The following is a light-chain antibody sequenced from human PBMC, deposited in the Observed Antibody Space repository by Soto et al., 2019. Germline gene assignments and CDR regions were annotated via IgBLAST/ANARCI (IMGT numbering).Light chain of an antibody. CDR1: SSDVGGYNY. V-gene: IGLV2-14*01. CDR2: EVS. CDR3: SSYRSSSTYV. Sequence: QSVLTQAASVSGSPGQSITISCTGTSSDVGGYNYVSWSQHHPGKAPQLIIFEVSNRPSGVSNRFSGSKSGNTASLTISGLQAEDEADYYCSSYRSSSTYVFGTGTKV. J-gene: IGLJ1*01.